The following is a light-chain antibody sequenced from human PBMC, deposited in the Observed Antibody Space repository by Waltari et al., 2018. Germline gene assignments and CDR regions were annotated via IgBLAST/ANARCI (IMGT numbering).Light chain of an antibody. V-gene: IGLV4-69*01. CDR2: VNSDGSH. CDR1: RGHSSNV. Sequence: QLVLTQSPSASASQGASVKLTCTLSRGHSSNVIAWHQQQPEKGPRYLMKVNSDGSHSKGDKIPDRFSGSSSGAEHYLTISSLQSEDEADYYCQTGGHGTWVFGGGTKLTVL. J-gene: IGLJ3*02. CDR3: QTGGHGTWV.